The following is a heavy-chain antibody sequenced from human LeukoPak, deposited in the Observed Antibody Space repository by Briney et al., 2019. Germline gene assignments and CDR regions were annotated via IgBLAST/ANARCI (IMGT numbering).Heavy chain of an antibody. CDR1: GGTFSSYA. Sequence: ASVTVSCKASGGTFSSYAISWVRQAPGQGLEWMGGIIPIFGTANYAQKFQGRVTITADKSTSTAYMELSSLRSEDTAVYYCARSQDYGDYYFDYWGQGTLVTVSS. J-gene: IGHJ4*02. D-gene: IGHD4-17*01. CDR2: IIPIFGTA. CDR3: ARSQDYGDYYFDY. V-gene: IGHV1-69*06.